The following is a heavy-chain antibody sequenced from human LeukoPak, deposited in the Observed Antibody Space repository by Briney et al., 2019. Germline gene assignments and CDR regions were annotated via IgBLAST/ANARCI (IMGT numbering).Heavy chain of an antibody. J-gene: IGHJ4*02. CDR1: GGSISSSSYY. D-gene: IGHD3-10*01. CDR2: IYYSGST. V-gene: IGHV4-39*07. Sequence: PSETLSLTCTVSGGSISSSSYYWGWIRQPPGKGLEWTGSIYYSGSTYYNPSLKSRVTISVDTSKNQFSLKLSSVTAADTAVYYCARVSLWFGELLAFDYWGQGTLVTVSS. CDR3: ARVSLWFGELLAFDY.